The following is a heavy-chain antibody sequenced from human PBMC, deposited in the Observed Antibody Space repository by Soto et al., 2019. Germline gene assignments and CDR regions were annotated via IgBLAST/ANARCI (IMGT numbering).Heavy chain of an antibody. CDR2: IYYSGST. CDR3: ARATFYYDSSGTYYFDY. CDR1: GGSVSSGSYY. J-gene: IGHJ4*02. D-gene: IGHD3-22*01. V-gene: IGHV4-61*01. Sequence: ASETLSLTCTVSGGSVSSGSYYWSWIRQPPGKGLEWIGYIYYSGSTNYNPSLKSRVTISVDTSKNQFSLKLSSVTAADTAVYYCARATFYYDSSGTYYFDYWGRGTLVTVSS.